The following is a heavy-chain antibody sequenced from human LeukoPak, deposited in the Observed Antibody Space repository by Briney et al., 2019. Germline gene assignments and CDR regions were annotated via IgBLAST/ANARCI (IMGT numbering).Heavy chain of an antibody. J-gene: IGHJ2*01. D-gene: IGHD2-2*02. CDR3: ARGYCGSTSCYTEHWYFDL. CDR1: GYTFTSYY. V-gene: IGHV1-46*01. Sequence: ASVKVSCKASGYTFTSYYMHWVRQAPGQGLEWMGIINPSGGSTSYAQKFQGRVTMTRDTSTSTVYMELSSLRSEDTAVYYCARGYCGSTSCYTEHWYFDLWGRGTLVTVSS. CDR2: INPSGGST.